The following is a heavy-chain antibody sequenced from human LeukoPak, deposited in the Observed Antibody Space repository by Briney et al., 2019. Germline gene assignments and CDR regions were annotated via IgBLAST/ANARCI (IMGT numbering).Heavy chain of an antibody. Sequence: GGSLRLSCAASGFTFSSYSMNWVRQAPGKGLEWVSYISTSSSTIYYADSVKGRFTISRDNAKNSLYLQMNSLRAEDTAVYYCASGILAPDAFDIWGQGTMVTVSS. V-gene: IGHV3-48*01. D-gene: IGHD1-14*01. J-gene: IGHJ3*02. CDR2: ISTSSSTI. CDR3: ASGILAPDAFDI. CDR1: GFTFSSYS.